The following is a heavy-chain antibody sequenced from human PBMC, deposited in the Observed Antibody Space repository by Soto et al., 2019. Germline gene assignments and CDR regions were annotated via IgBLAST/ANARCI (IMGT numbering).Heavy chain of an antibody. CDR3: AREGRHSGYDGDFDY. CDR1: GFTFSSYW. CDR2: IKQDGSEK. J-gene: IGHJ4*02. Sequence: GGSLRLSCAASGFTFSSYWMSWVRQAPGKGLEWVANIKQDGSEKYYVDSVKGRFTISRDNAKNSLYLQMNSLRAEDTAVYYCAREGRHSGYDGDFDYWGQGTLVTVSS. V-gene: IGHV3-7*05. D-gene: IGHD5-12*01.